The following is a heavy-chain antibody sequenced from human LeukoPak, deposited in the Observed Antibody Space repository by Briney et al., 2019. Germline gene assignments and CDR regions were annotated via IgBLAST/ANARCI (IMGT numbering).Heavy chain of an antibody. Sequence: GGSLRLSCAASGFTFSSYAMSWVRQAPGKGLEWVSAINGSGGSTYYADSVKGRFTISRDNSKNTLYLQMNSLRAEDTAVYYCAKRPAGVVIVYYFDYWGQGTLVTVSS. V-gene: IGHV3-23*01. CDR2: INGSGGST. CDR1: GFTFSSYA. J-gene: IGHJ4*02. D-gene: IGHD3-3*01. CDR3: AKRPAGVVIVYYFDY.